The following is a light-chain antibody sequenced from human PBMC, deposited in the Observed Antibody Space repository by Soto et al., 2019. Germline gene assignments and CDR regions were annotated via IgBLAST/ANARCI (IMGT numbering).Light chain of an antibody. J-gene: IGLJ2*01. V-gene: IGLV1-44*01. CDR2: TNY. Sequence: QSVLTQPPSVSGTPGQRVTISCSGSSSNIAGNPVNCYQHLPGTAPKLLIYTNYQRPSGVPDRSSGSKSGTSASLAISGLQSEDEADYYCATWDDSLKRVVFGGGTKVTVL. CDR1: SSNIAGNP. CDR3: ATWDDSLKRVV.